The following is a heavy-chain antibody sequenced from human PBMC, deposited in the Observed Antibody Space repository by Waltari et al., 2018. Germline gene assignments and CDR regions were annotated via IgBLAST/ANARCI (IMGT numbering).Heavy chain of an antibody. CDR1: GFTFSSYF. CDR3: ELRLLP. J-gene: IGHJ5*02. Sequence: EVQLLESGGGLVQPGGSLRLSCAASGFTFSSYFMNWVRQAPGKGLEWISAVSDSGDATYYADSVKGRFTISRDNSKNTLYLQVNSLRAEDTAVYYCELRLLPWGQGTLVTVSS. D-gene: IGHD2-21*02. V-gene: IGHV3-23*01. CDR2: VSDSGDAT.